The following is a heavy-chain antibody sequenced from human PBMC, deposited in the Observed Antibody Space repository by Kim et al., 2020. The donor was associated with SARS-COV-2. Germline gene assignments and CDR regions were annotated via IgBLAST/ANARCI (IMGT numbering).Heavy chain of an antibody. V-gene: IGHV3-33*01. CDR2: IWHDGGNK. Sequence: GGSLRLSCAASGFAMSSYGMHWVRQAPGKGLEWVSLIWHDGGNKYYADSVKGRFTISRDNSKNTLYLQMNSLRAEDTAVYYCARDYAGYFKGLVVCGQGTTVSVS. D-gene: IGHD3-9*01. CDR3: ARDYAGYFKGLVV. J-gene: IGHJ6*01. CDR1: GFAMSSYG.